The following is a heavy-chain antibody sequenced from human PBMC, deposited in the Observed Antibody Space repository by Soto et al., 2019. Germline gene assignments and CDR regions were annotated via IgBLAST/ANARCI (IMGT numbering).Heavy chain of an antibody. CDR3: ARGVLRYLDWFPPPDY. CDR2: INPSGGST. J-gene: IGHJ4*02. V-gene: IGHV1-46*03. D-gene: IGHD3-9*01. CDR1: GYTFTSYY. Sequence: ASVKVSCKASGYTFTSYYMHWVRQAPGQGLEWMGIINPSGGSTSYAQKFQGRVTMTRDTSTSTVYMELSSLRSEDTAVYYCARGVLRYLDWFPPPDYWGQGTLVTVSS.